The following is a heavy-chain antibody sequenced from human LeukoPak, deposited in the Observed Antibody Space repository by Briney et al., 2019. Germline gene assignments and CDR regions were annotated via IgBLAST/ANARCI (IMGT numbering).Heavy chain of an antibody. CDR3: ARVGVGYSSSWHFDY. J-gene: IGHJ4*02. CDR2: IKQDGSEK. D-gene: IGHD6-13*01. Sequence: GGSLRLSCAASGFTFSSYWMSWVRQAPGKGLEWVANIKQDGSEKYYVDSVKGRFTISRDNAKNSLYLQMNSLRAEDTAVYYCARVGVGYSSSWHFDYWGQGTLVTVSS. V-gene: IGHV3-7*01. CDR1: GFTFSSYW.